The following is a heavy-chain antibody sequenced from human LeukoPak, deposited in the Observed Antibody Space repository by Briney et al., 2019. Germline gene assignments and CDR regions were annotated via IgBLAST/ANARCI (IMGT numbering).Heavy chain of an antibody. D-gene: IGHD3-22*01. CDR2: ISSSSSTI. Sequence: GGSLRLSCAASGFTFSSYSMNWVRQAPGKGLEWVSYISSSSSTIYYADSVKGRFTISRDNANNSLYLQMNSLRAEDTAVYYCAGHHDSSGYNWFDPWGQGTLVTVSS. CDR3: AGHHDSSGYNWFDP. V-gene: IGHV3-48*04. J-gene: IGHJ5*02. CDR1: GFTFSSYS.